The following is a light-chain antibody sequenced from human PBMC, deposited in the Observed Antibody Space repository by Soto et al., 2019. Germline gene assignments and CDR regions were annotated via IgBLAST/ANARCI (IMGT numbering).Light chain of an antibody. CDR2: GAS. CDR3: QQYNDLPST. CDR1: QSVSSN. V-gene: IGKV3-15*01. Sequence: ESVLTQSPGTLSLSPGERATLSCRASQSVSSNYLAWYQQKPGQAPRLLIYGASTRATGIPARFSGSGSGTEFTLTISSLQSEDCAVYYCQQYNDLPSTFGQGTKVEIK. J-gene: IGKJ1*01.